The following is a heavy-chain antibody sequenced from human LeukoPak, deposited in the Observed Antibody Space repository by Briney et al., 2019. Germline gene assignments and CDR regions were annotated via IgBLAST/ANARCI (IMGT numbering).Heavy chain of an antibody. J-gene: IGHJ4*02. Sequence: SETLSLTCTVSGGSISSYYWSWIRQPAGKGLEWIGRIYTSGSTTYNPSLKSRVTMSVGTSKNQFSLKLSSVTAADTAVYYCARESSYGYSIDYWGQGTLVTVSS. D-gene: IGHD5-18*01. CDR3: ARESSYGYSIDY. CDR2: IYTSGST. CDR1: GGSISSYY. V-gene: IGHV4-4*07.